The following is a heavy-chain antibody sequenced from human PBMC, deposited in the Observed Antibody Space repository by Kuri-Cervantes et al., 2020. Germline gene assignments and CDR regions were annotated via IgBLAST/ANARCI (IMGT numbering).Heavy chain of an antibody. CDR3: ARGGCSGGSCCSGAFDI. CDR2: INSDGSST. J-gene: IGHJ3*02. V-gene: IGHV3-74*01. CDR1: GFTFSSYW. Sequence: GGSLRLSCAASGFTFSSYWMHWVRQAPGKGLVWVSRINSDGSSTGYADSVKGRFTISRDNAKNTLYLQMNSLRAEDTAVYYCARGGCSGGSCCSGAFDIWGQGTMVTVSS. D-gene: IGHD2-15*01.